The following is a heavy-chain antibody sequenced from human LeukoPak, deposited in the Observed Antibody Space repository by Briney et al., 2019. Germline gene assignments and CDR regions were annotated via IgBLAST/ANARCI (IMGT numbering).Heavy chain of an antibody. CDR1: GFTVSSNY. CDR3: ARRGGSYGTYYYYGMDV. D-gene: IGHD1-26*01. CDR2: IYSGGST. J-gene: IGHJ6*02. V-gene: IGHV3-53*01. Sequence: GGSLRLSCAASGFTVSSNYMSWVRPAPGKGMEWGSVIYSGGSTYYADSVKGRFTISRDNSKNTLYLQMNSLRAEDTAVYYCARRGGSYGTYYYYGMDVWGQGTTVTVSS.